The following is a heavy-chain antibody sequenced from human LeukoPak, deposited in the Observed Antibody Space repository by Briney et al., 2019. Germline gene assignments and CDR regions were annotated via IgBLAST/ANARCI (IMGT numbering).Heavy chain of an antibody. CDR2: IIPILGIA. J-gene: IGHJ5*02. CDR3: ARQQQLGNWFDP. D-gene: IGHD6-13*01. Sequence: GASVKVSCKASGGTFSSYAISWVRQAPGQGLEWMGRIIPILGIANYAQKFQGRVTITADKSTSTAYMELSSLRSEDTAVYYCARQQQLGNWFDPWGQGTLVTVSS. V-gene: IGHV1-69*04. CDR1: GGTFSSYA.